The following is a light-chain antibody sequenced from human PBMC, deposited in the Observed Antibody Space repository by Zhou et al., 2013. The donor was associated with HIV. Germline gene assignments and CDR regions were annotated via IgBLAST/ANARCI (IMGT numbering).Light chain of an antibody. CDR3: QQRGNWPLT. CDR2: DAS. V-gene: IGKV3-11*01. CDR1: QSVSKY. Sequence: EIVLTQSPATLSLSPGERATLSCRASQSVSKYLAWYQQKPGQAPRLLIYDASKRAPGIPDRFSGSGSATDFTLTISSLEPEDFAVYYCQQRGNWPLTFGGGTRLEIK. J-gene: IGKJ4*01.